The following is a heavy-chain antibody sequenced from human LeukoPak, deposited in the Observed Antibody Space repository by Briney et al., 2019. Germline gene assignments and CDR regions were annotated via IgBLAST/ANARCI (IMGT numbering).Heavy chain of an antibody. CDR1: GGSISRYY. Sequence: PSETLSLTCTVSGGSISRYYWSWIRQPPGKGLEWIGYIYYSGGTNYNPSLKSRVTISIDTSKNQFSLKLSSVTAADMAIYYCARDNGSGYYSDYWGQGTLVTVSS. V-gene: IGHV4-59*01. D-gene: IGHD3-22*01. CDR2: IYYSGGT. J-gene: IGHJ4*02. CDR3: ARDNGSGYYSDY.